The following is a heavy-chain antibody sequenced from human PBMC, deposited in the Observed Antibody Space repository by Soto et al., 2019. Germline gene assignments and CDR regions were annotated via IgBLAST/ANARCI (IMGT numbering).Heavy chain of an antibody. D-gene: IGHD6-13*01. V-gene: IGHV1-69*01. CDR2: IVPLYRTA. Sequence: QVQLVQSGAEMRRPGSSVKVSCKASGGTFSSYRINWVRQAPGQGLEWVGGIVPLYRTADYAQKFQGRVTITADDSARTAYMELRGLKAQDTAVYYCARDSGAKLSSSWGQGTLVTVSS. CDR1: GGTFSSYR. CDR3: ARDSGAKLSSS. J-gene: IGHJ4*02.